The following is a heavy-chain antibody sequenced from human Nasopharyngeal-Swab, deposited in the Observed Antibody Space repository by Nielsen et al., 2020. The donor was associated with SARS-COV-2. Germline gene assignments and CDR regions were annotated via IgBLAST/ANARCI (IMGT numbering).Heavy chain of an antibody. D-gene: IGHD4-17*01. CDR3: ARDLGTVTTEGY. CDR2: FDPEDGET. CDR1: GYTLTELS. Sequence: ASVKVSCKVSGYTLTELSMHWVRQAPGKGLEWMGGFDPEDGETIYAQKFQGRVTMTRDTSTSTVYMELSSLRSEDTAVYYCARDLGTVTTEGYWGQGTLVTVSS. J-gene: IGHJ4*02. V-gene: IGHV1-24*01.